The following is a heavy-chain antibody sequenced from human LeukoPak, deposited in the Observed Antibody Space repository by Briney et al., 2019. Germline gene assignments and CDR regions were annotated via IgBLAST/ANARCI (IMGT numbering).Heavy chain of an antibody. Sequence: SETLSLTCAVYGGSFSGYYWSWIRQPPGKGLEWIGEINHSGSTNYNPSLKSRVTISVDTSKNQVSLKLISVTAADTALYYCARADVYTSGWNLGFDYWGQGTLVTVSS. V-gene: IGHV4-34*01. CDR2: INHSGST. CDR3: ARADVYTSGWNLGFDY. D-gene: IGHD6-25*01. CDR1: GGSFSGYY. J-gene: IGHJ4*02.